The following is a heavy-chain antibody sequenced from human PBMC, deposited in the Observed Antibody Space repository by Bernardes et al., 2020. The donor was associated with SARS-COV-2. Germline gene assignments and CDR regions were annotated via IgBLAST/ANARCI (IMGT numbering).Heavy chain of an antibody. CDR1: GYSFTNYW. CDR2: IFPGDSDT. V-gene: IGHV5-51*01. Sequence: GESLKISCKGSGYSFTNYWIGWVRQIPGKGLEWMGIIFPGDSDTRYSPSFQGKVTISADKSISTAYLQWNSLKASDTAMYFCARRKTARNWYFDLWGRGTLVTVSS. J-gene: IGHJ2*01. D-gene: IGHD2-21*02. CDR3: ARRKTARNWYFDL.